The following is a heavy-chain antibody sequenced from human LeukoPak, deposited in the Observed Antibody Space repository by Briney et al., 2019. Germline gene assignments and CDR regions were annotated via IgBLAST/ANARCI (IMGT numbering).Heavy chain of an antibody. CDR3: ARDLGYCSGGSCGWFDP. V-gene: IGHV4-61*02. CDR2: IYTSGST. D-gene: IGHD2-15*01. Sequence: SGTLSLTCTVSGGSISSGSYYWSWIRQPAGKGLEWIVRIYTSGSTNYNPSLKSRVTISVDTSKNQFSLKLSSVTAADTAVYYCARDLGYCSGGSCGWFDPWGQGTLVTVSS. J-gene: IGHJ5*02. CDR1: GGSISSGSYY.